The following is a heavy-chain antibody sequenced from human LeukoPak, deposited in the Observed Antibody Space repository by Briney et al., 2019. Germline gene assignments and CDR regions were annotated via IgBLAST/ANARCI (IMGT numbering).Heavy chain of an antibody. Sequence: TGGSLRLSCAASGFTFDDYAMHWVRQAPGKGLEWVAVIWYDGSNKYYADSVKGRFTISRDNSKNTLYLQMNSLRAEDTAVYYCAREGLWGLEDTMIEPNGAFDIWGQGTMVTVSS. CDR3: AREGLWGLEDTMIEPNGAFDI. V-gene: IGHV3-33*08. J-gene: IGHJ3*02. CDR1: GFTFDDYA. D-gene: IGHD3-22*01. CDR2: IWYDGSNK.